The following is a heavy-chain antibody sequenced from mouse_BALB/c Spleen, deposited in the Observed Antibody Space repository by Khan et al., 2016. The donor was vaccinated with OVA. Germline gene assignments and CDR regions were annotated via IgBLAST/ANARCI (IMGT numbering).Heavy chain of an antibody. CDR1: GYTFTSYW. D-gene: IGHD1-1*01. Sequence: DLVKPGASVKLSCKASGYTFTSYWINWIKQRPGQGLEWIGRIGPGSSSAYYNDMFKGKATLTVDTSSSTAYIQLSSLSSEDSAVDCGARENYYGRSCYAMDYWGQGTSVTVSS. CDR2: IGPGSSSA. J-gene: IGHJ4*01. CDR3: ARENYYGRSCYAMDY. V-gene: IGHV1S41*01.